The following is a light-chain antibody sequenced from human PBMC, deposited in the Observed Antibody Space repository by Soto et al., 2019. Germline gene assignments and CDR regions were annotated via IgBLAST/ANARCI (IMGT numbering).Light chain of an antibody. CDR3: QHYYDWPPIT. CDR1: QSVSSN. CDR2: GAS. J-gene: IGKJ5*01. V-gene: IGKV3-15*01. Sequence: EIVMTQSPATLSVSPGERATLSCRASQSVSSNLAWYQQKPGQAPRLLIFGASTRATGIPARFSGSGSGTEFTLTISGMQSEDFSVYYCQHYYDWPPITFGQGTRLDIK.